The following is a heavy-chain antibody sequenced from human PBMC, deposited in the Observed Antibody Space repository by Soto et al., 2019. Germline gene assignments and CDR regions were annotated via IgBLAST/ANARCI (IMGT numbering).Heavy chain of an antibody. D-gene: IGHD4-17*01. CDR2: ISYDGSNK. CDR1: GFTFSSYA. CDR3: ARDHYHDYGDLTLDY. Sequence: QVQLVESGGGVVQPGRSLRLSCAASGFTFSSYAMHWVRQAPGKGLEWVAVISYDGSNKYYADSVKGRFTISRDNSKNTLYLQMNSLRAEDTAVYYCARDHYHDYGDLTLDYWGQGTLVTVSS. V-gene: IGHV3-30-3*01. J-gene: IGHJ4*02.